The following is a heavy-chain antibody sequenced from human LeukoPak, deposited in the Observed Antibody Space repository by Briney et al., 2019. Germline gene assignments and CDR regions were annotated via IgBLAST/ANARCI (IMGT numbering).Heavy chain of an antibody. D-gene: IGHD3-22*01. CDR3: ATNSYDSSGYYYGY. J-gene: IGHJ4*02. V-gene: IGHV1-24*01. CDR2: FDPEDGET. CDR1: GYTLTELS. Sequence: ASVKVSFTVSGYTLTELSMHGVRQAPGIGLEWMGGFDPEDGETIYAQKFQGRVTMTEDTSTDTAYMELSSLRSEDTAVYYCATNSYDSSGYYYGYWGQGTLVTVSS.